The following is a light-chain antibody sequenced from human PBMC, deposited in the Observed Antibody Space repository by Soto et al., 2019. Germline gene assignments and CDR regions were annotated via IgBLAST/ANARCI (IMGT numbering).Light chain of an antibody. Sequence: DIVMTQSPDSLAVSLGERATINCKSSQSVLYSSNNKNYLAWYQQKPGQPPKLLIYWASTRESGVPDRFSGSGSATYFTLTISSLQAEDGAVYYCQQYYSTPITFGQGTRLEIK. CDR3: QQYYSTPIT. J-gene: IGKJ5*01. CDR2: WAS. CDR1: QSVLYSSNNKNY. V-gene: IGKV4-1*01.